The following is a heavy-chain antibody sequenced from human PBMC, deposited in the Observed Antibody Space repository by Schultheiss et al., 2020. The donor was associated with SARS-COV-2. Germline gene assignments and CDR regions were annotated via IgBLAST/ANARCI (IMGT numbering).Heavy chain of an antibody. CDR2: INSSSSYT. V-gene: IGHV3-21*05. D-gene: IGHD3-22*01. CDR1: GFTFRSYA. Sequence: GESLKISCAASGFTFRSYAMSWVRQAPGKGLEWVSYINSSSSYTNYTDSVKGRFTISRDNAKNSLYLQMNGLRAEDTAVYYYARDCVSSGYPNDAFDIWGQGAMVTVAS. J-gene: IGHJ3*02. CDR3: ARDCVSSGYPNDAFDI.